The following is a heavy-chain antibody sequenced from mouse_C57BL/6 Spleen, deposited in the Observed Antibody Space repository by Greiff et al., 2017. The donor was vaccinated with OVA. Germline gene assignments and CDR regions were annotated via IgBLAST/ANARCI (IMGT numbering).Heavy chain of an antibody. V-gene: IGHV5-17*01. J-gene: IGHJ1*03. D-gene: IGHD6-5*01. CDR3: ARMSWLLAYED. CDR1: GFTFSDYG. CDR2: ISSGSSSI. Sequence: EVQRVESGGGLVKPGGSLKLSCAASGFTFSDYGMHWVRQAPEKGLEWVAYISSGSSSIYYADTVKGRFTISRDNARNTLYLQMTSLRSEDTAMYYCARMSWLLAYEDWGTGPTLTFSS.